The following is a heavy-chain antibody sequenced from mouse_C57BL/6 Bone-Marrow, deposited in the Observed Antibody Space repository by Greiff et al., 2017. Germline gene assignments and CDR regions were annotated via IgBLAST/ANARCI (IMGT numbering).Heavy chain of an antibody. J-gene: IGHJ2*01. Sequence: QVQLQQSGAELVKPGASVKLSCKASGYTFTSYWMHWVKQRPGQGLEWIGMIHPNSGSTNYNEKFKSKATLTVDKSSSTAYMQLSSLTSEDSAVYYCAGGYYGSSYYFDYWGQGTTLTVSS. D-gene: IGHD1-1*01. CDR3: AGGYYGSSYYFDY. CDR2: IHPNSGST. V-gene: IGHV1-64*01. CDR1: GYTFTSYW.